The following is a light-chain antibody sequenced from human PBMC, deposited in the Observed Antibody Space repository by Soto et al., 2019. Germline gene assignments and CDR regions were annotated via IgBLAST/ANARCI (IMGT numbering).Light chain of an antibody. CDR3: GSYTTSSNCV. CDR2: DLS. V-gene: IGLV2-14*03. J-gene: IGLJ1*01. Sequence: QSVLTQPASVSGSPGQSITISCTGTISDVGSYNYVSWYQQYPGKAPKLMIYDLSTRPSGVSDRFSASKSRNTAPLTISGPLAEDEADYYYGSYTTSSNCVFGTGTKVTV. CDR1: ISDVGSYNY.